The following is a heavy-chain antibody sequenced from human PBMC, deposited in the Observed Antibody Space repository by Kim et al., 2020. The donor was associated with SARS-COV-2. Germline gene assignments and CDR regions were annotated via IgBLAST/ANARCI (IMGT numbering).Heavy chain of an antibody. V-gene: IGHV4-59*13. CDR2: IYYSGST. J-gene: IGHJ6*02. D-gene: IGHD3-9*01. CDR3: ARNGDYDIFGNYYYYYGMDV. CDR1: GGSISSYY. Sequence: SETLSLTCTVSGGSISSYYWSWIRQPPGKGLEWIGYIYYSGSTNYNPSLKSRVTISVDTSKNQFSLKLSSVTAADTAVYYCARNGDYDIFGNYYYYYGMDVWGQGTTVTVSS.